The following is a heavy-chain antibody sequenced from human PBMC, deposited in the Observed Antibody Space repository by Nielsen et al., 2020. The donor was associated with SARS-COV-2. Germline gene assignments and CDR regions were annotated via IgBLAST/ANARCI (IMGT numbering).Heavy chain of an antibody. Sequence: GESLKISCTATGYNFSSYWIGWVRQMPGKGLEWMGIIHPGDSETRYHPSFQGQVTFSADKSISTAYLQWSSLKASDTAMYYCARLSGVATITDYFDYWGQGTLVTVSS. CDR2: IHPGDSET. D-gene: IGHD5-12*01. J-gene: IGHJ4*02. CDR1: GYNFSSYW. CDR3: ARLSGVATITDYFDY. V-gene: IGHV5-51*01.